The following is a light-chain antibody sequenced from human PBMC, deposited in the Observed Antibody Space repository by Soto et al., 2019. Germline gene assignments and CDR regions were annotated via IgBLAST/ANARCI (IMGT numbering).Light chain of an antibody. CDR2: AAS. V-gene: IGKV1-17*01. CDR3: QQYYSYPLA. Sequence: IQMTHSPSSLSASVGDKVTITCRASQDIRNDLGWYQQKPGKAPKLLIYAASTLQSGVPSRFSGSGSGTDFTLTISCLQSEDFATYYCQQYYSYPLAFGQGTRLENK. CDR1: QDIRND. J-gene: IGKJ5*01.